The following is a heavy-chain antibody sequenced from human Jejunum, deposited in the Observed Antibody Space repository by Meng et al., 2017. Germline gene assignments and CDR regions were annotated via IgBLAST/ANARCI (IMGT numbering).Heavy chain of an antibody. J-gene: IGHJ4*02. CDR3: ARGAVDFDY. V-gene: IGHV1-69*01. CDR1: GGSFIRYA. CDR2: IIPISGTT. Sequence: VALGQCGGGVKEPGSPLKVSCKTSGGSFIRYAITWVRQAPGQGLEWMGGIIPISGTTKYAQKLQGRVTITADQSTSTAYMELSSLTSEDTAVYYCARGAVDFDYWAQGTLVTVSS. D-gene: IGHD6-19*01.